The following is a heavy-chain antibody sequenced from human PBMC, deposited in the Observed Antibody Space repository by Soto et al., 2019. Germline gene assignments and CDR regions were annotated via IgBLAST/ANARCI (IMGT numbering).Heavy chain of an antibody. D-gene: IGHD3-9*01. V-gene: IGHV4-4*02. CDR3: ARHGFFYEILTGPTYYFYN. CDR2: IYHTGST. J-gene: IGHJ4*02. Sequence: SETLSLTCAVSGGPMSSSNWWRWARQPPGKGLERIGEIYHTGSTNYNPYLKRRITISVDTTKNQFSQTLSYVTAADTAVYFCARHGFFYEILTGPTYYFYNWGQGTLVTVSS. CDR1: GGPMSSSNW.